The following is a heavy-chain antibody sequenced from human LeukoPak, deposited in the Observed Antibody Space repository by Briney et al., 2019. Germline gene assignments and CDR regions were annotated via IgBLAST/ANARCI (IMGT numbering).Heavy chain of an antibody. D-gene: IGHD5-18*01. CDR2: IYHSGST. Sequence: PSQTLSLTCTVSGVSISSGGYFWSWMRQPPGKGLEWIGYIYHSGSTYYNPSLKSRVTITLDRSKNQFSLKLSSVTAADTAVYYCARGPQIQLWLSVVDYWGQGTLVTVSS. V-gene: IGHV4-30-2*01. J-gene: IGHJ4*02. CDR1: GVSISSGGYF. CDR3: ARGPQIQLWLSVVDY.